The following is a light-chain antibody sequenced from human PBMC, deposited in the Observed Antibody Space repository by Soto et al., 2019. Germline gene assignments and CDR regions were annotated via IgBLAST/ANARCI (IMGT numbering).Light chain of an antibody. CDR3: QQYYSYPPT. J-gene: IGKJ1*01. CDR2: AAS. Sequence: AIRMTQSPSSLSASTGDRVTITCRASQGISSYLAWYQQKPGKAPKLLIYAASTLQRGVPSRFSGSGSGTDFTLTISCLQSEDFATYYCQQYYSYPPTFGQGTKVDIK. V-gene: IGKV1-8*01. CDR1: QGISSY.